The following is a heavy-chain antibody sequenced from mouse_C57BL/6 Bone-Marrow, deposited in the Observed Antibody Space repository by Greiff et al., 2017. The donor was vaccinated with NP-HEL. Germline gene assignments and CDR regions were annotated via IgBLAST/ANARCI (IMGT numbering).Heavy chain of an antibody. CDR3: ARGPYDYDVWFAY. Sequence: QVQLQQSGPELVKPGASVKISCKASGYSFTSYYIHWVKQRPGQGLEWIGWIYPGSGNTKYNEKFKGKATLTADTSSSTAYMQLSSLTSEDSAVYYCARGPYDYDVWFAYWGQGTLVTVSA. CDR2: IYPGSGNT. J-gene: IGHJ3*01. CDR1: GYSFTSYY. D-gene: IGHD2-4*01. V-gene: IGHV1-66*01.